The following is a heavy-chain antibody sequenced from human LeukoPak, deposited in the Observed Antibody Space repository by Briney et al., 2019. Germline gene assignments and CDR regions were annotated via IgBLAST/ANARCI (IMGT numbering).Heavy chain of an antibody. V-gene: IGHV3-23*01. D-gene: IGHD4-23*01. CDR2: ISGSGGST. J-gene: IGHJ4*02. CDR3: GAIYGGYSDY. Sequence: GGSLRLSCAASGFTFSSYAMSWVRQAPGKGLEWVSAISGSGGSTYYADSVKGRFTISRDNSKNTLYLQMNSLGAEDTAVYYCGAIYGGYSDYWGQGTLVTVSS. CDR1: GFTFSSYA.